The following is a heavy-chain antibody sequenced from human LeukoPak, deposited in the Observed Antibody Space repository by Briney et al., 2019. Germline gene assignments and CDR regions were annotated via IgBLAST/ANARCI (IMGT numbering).Heavy chain of an antibody. Sequence: GGSLRLSCAASGFTFSSYGMHWVRQAPGKGLEWVAVISYDGSNKYYADSVKGRFTISRDNSKNTLYLQMNSLRAEDTAVYYCAKAGDIVVVVAAFDYWGQGTRVTVSS. CDR1: GFTFSSYG. V-gene: IGHV3-30*18. D-gene: IGHD2-15*01. CDR3: AKAGDIVVVVAAFDY. CDR2: ISYDGSNK. J-gene: IGHJ4*02.